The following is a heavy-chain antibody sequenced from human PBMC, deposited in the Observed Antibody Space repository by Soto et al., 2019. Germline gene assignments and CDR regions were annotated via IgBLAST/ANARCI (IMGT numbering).Heavy chain of an antibody. Sequence: IHCGRMNTRQGLERMGIINPSGGSTSYAQKFQGRVTMTRDTSTSTVYMELSSLRSEDTAVYYCARDSVENRYKWNDAGYGMDGWGQGNKVTVS. J-gene: IGHJ6*02. V-gene: IGHV1-46*01. D-gene: IGHD1-20*01. CDR2: INPSGGST. CDR3: ARDSVENRYKWNDAGYGMDG.